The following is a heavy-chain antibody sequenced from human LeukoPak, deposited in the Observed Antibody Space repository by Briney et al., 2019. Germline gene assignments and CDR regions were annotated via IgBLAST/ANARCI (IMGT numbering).Heavy chain of an antibody. J-gene: IGHJ6*03. CDR1: GFTFDDYG. V-gene: IGHV3-20*04. D-gene: IGHD6-6*01. Sequence: GGSLRLXCAASGFTFDDYGMSWVRQAPGKGLEWVSGINWNGGSTGYADSGKGRFTISRDNAKNSLYLQMNSLRGEDTALYYCAIDIAGRGYYYYMDVWGKGTTVTVSS. CDR2: INWNGGST. CDR3: AIDIAGRGYYYYMDV.